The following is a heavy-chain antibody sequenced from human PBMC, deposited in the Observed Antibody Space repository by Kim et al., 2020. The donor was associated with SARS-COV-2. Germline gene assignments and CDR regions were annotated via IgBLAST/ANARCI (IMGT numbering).Heavy chain of an antibody. J-gene: IGHJ4*02. CDR3: ARGNCSI. V-gene: IGHV3-7*01. D-gene: IGHD2-2*01. Sequence: GGSLRLSCAASGLTFSSYWMTWVRQAPGKGLEWVASIKQDGSEKYYVDSVKGRFTISRDNAKNSLYLQMNSLRVEDTAVYYCARGNCSIWGQGTLVTVSS. CDR1: GLTFSSYW. CDR2: IKQDGSEK.